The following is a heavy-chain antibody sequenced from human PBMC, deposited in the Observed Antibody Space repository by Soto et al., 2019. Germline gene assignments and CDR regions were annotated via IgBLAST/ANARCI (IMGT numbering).Heavy chain of an antibody. V-gene: IGHV3-11*06. CDR1: GFTFSDYY. Sequence: GGSLRLSCAASGFTFSDYYMSWIRQAPGKGLEWVSYISSSSSYTKYADSVKGRFTISRDNAKNSLYLQMNSLRAEDTAVYYCARDLTIYGLNWFDPWGQGTLVTVSS. D-gene: IGHD3-9*01. CDR2: ISSSSSYT. J-gene: IGHJ5*02. CDR3: ARDLTIYGLNWFDP.